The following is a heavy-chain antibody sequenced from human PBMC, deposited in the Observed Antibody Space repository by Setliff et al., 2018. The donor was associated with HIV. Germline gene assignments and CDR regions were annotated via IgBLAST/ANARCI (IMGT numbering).Heavy chain of an antibody. CDR2: ISSSGGTT. CDR1: GFTFSTYA. CDR3: TRDYRNLGFDL. D-gene: IGHD4-4*01. J-gene: IGHJ2*01. Sequence: PGGSLRLSCAASGFTFSTYAMTWVRQAPGKGLEWVSSISSSGGTTYFADTVKGRFTISRDNSKNTLYLQMNSLRAEDTAVYYCTRDYRNLGFDLWGRGSLVTVSS. V-gene: IGHV3-23*01.